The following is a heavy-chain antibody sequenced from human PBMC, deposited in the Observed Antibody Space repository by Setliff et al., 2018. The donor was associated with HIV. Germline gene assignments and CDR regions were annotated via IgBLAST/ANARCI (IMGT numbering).Heavy chain of an antibody. CDR3: ARDRGGDGYMDS. D-gene: IGHD2-21*01. V-gene: IGHV4-39*07. CDR2: IHYSGIT. CDR1: GGSISSNDYY. Sequence: SETLSLTCTVSGGSISSNDYYWDWTRQPPGKGLEWIGSIHYSGITYCNPSLKSRVTISVDTSMNQFSLRLSSVTAADTALYYCARDRGGDGYMDSWGQGTLVTVSS. J-gene: IGHJ4*02.